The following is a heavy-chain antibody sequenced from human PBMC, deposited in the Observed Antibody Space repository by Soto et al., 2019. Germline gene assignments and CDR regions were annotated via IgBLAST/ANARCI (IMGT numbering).Heavy chain of an antibody. CDR1: GFMFTRST. J-gene: IGHJ3*02. Sequence: GGSLRLSCVASGFMFTRSTMNWVRQAPGMGLEWVSSITSASDYIFYADSVKGRFTISRDNAKNSLYLQMNSLRAEDTAVYYCARVGTGSSTPLDIWGQGTMVTVSS. D-gene: IGHD3-9*01. CDR3: ARVGTGSSTPLDI. CDR2: ITSASDYI. V-gene: IGHV3-21*01.